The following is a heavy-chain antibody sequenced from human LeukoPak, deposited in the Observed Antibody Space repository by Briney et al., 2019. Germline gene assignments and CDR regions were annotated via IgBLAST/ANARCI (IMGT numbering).Heavy chain of an antibody. D-gene: IGHD3-10*01. J-gene: IGHJ4*02. Sequence: PGGSLRLSCRVSGITLSNYGMSWVRQAPGKGLEWVAGISGSGGSTKYADSVKGRFTISRDNPKNTLYLQMTSLRAEDTAVYFCAKRGVVIRIILVGFHKEAYYFDSSGQGALVTVSS. CDR3: AKRGVVIRIILVGFHKEAYYFDS. V-gene: IGHV3-23*01. CDR2: ISGSGGST. CDR1: GITLSNYG.